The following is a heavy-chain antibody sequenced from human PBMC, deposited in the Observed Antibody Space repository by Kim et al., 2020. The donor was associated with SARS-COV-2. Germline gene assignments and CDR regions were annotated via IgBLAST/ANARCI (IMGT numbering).Heavy chain of an antibody. V-gene: IGHV3-74*01. CDR1: GFTFSSYW. Sequence: GGSLRLSCAASGFTFSSYWMHWVRQAPGKGLVWVSRINSDGSSTSYADSVKGRFTISRDNAKNTLYLQMNSLRAEDTAVYYCARDREGCGGDCYSRSGFDPWGQGTLVTVSS. J-gene: IGHJ5*02. CDR2: INSDGSST. D-gene: IGHD2-21*02. CDR3: ARDREGCGGDCYSRSGFDP.